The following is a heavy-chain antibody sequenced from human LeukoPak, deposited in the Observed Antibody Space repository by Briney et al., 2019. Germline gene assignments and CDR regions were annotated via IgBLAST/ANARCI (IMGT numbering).Heavy chain of an antibody. Sequence: SETLSLTCTVSGGSISSSSYYWGWIRQPPGKGLEWIGSIYYSGSTYYNPSLKSRVTISVDTSKNQFSLKLSSVTAADTAVYYCARGSRVYDSSGYGPRTTLYYYYYGMDVWGQGTTVTVSS. CDR3: ARGSRVYDSSGYGPRTTLYYYYYGMDV. D-gene: IGHD3-22*01. CDR1: GGSISSSSYY. V-gene: IGHV4-39*07. CDR2: IYYSGST. J-gene: IGHJ6*02.